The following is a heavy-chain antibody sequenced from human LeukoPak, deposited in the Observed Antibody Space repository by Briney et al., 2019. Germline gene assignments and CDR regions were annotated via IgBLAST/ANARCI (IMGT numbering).Heavy chain of an antibody. CDR2: INPNSGGT. J-gene: IGHJ4*02. Sequence: ASVKVSCTASGYTFTVYYMHWVRQAPGQGLEWMGWINPNSGGTSYGQKFQGRVTMTRDTSISTGYMELSRLRSDDTAVYYCATSGRFGEYFDFWGQGTLVTVSS. D-gene: IGHD3-10*01. CDR1: GYTFTVYY. CDR3: ATSGRFGEYFDF. V-gene: IGHV1-2*02.